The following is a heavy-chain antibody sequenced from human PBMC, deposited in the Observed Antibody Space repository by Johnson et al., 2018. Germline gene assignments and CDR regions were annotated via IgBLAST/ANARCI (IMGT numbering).Heavy chain of an antibody. V-gene: IGHV3-20*04. D-gene: IGHD1-14*01. CDR2: LNWNGANT. Sequence: VQLLESGGGLVRPGGSLRLSCTASGFAFEDYTMTWVRQAPGRGLEWVSDLNWNGANTMYAASVKGRFTISRDNATNSLYLQMRGLRGEETALYYCARRGGPENPAYYYYYSDVGGKGTTVAVSS. J-gene: IGHJ6*03. CDR3: ARRGGPENPAYYYYYSDV. CDR1: GFAFEDYT.